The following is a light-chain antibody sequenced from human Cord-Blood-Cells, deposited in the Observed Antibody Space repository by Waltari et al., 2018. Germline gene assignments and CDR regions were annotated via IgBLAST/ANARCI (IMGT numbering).Light chain of an antibody. CDR3: NSRDSSGNHNWV. J-gene: IGLJ3*02. CDR1: SHRSYY. Sequence: SSELTQDPAVSVALGQTVRLTCSGYSHRSYYASWLNQKPGQAPVLVIYGKNNRPPGIPDRFSGSSSGNTASLTITGAQAEEEADYYCNSRDSSGNHNWVFGGGTKLTVL. CDR2: GKN. V-gene: IGLV3-19*01.